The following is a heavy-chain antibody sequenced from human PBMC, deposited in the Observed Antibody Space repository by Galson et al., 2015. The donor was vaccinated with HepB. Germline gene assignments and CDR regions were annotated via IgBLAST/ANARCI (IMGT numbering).Heavy chain of an antibody. V-gene: IGHV3-30-3*01. CDR2: ISSDGSNK. CDR3: ARSIAAAGVYYYYGMDV. Sequence: SLRLSCAASGFTFSSYAMHWVRQAPGMGLEWVAVISSDGSNKYYADSVKGRFTISRDNSKNTLYLQMNSQRAEDTAVYYCARSIAAAGVYYYYGMDVWGQGTTVTVSS. CDR1: GFTFSSYA. J-gene: IGHJ6*02. D-gene: IGHD6-13*01.